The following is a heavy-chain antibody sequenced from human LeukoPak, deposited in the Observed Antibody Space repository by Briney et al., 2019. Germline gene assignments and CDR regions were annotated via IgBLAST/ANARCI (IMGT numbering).Heavy chain of an antibody. CDR2: LIPILGIA. D-gene: IGHD2-2*01. Sequence: ASVKVSCKASGGTFGSYTISWVRQAPGQGLEWMGRLIPILGIANYAQKFQGRVTITADKSTSTAYMELSSLRSEDTAVYYCARDRADIVVVPAAILNPYNWFDPWGQGTLVTVSS. V-gene: IGHV1-69*04. J-gene: IGHJ5*02. CDR3: ARDRADIVVVPAAILNPYNWFDP. CDR1: GGTFGSYT.